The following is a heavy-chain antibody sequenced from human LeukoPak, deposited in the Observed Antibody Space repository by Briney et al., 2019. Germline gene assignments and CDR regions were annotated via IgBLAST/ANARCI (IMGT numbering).Heavy chain of an antibody. J-gene: IGHJ4*02. CDR2: VIPILGIA. CDR3: ARARLESLWFGEGFDY. D-gene: IGHD3-10*01. V-gene: IGHV1-69*04. Sequence: SVKVSCKASGGTFSSYAISWVRQAPGQGLEWMGRVIPILGIANYAQKFQGRVTITADKSTSTAYMELSSLRSEDTAVYYCARARLESLWFGEGFDYWGQGTLATVSS. CDR1: GGTFSSYA.